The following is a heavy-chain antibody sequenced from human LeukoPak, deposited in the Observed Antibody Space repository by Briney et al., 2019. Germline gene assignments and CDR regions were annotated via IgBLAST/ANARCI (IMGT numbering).Heavy chain of an antibody. CDR3: TRDRSHSLSDFWSGPIIYNDY. V-gene: IGHV3-7*01. CDR1: GFTFSSYS. J-gene: IGHJ4*02. CDR2: IKQDGSEI. D-gene: IGHD3-3*01. Sequence: PGGSLRLSCAASGFTFSSYSMNWVRQAPGKGLEWVANIKQDGSEIYYVDSVKGRFTISRDNAKNSLYLQMNSLRAEDTAVYYCTRDRSHSLSDFWSGPIIYNDYWGQGALVTVSS.